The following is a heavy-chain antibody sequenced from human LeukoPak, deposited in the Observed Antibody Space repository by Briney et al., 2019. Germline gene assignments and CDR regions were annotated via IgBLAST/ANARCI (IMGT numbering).Heavy chain of an antibody. V-gene: IGHV3-23*01. CDR3: ARTGYSSSWYLSYYYYYMDV. D-gene: IGHD6-13*01. Sequence: GGSLRLSCAASGFTFSDYAMTWVRQAPGKGLEWVATISGSGVMTYYADSVKGRFTVSRDNSKSTLYLQMNSLRAEDTAVYYCARTGYSSSWYLSYYYYYMDVWGKGTTVTVSS. CDR1: GFTFSDYA. J-gene: IGHJ6*03. CDR2: ISGSGVMT.